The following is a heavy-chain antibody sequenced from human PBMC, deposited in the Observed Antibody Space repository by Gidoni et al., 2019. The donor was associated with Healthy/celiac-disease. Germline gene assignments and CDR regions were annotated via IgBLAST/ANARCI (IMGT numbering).Heavy chain of an antibody. D-gene: IGHD3-22*01. CDR3: ARDRSGYFDY. CDR2: ISSSSSYI. CDR1: GFTFSSYS. V-gene: IGHV3-21*01. Sequence: EVQLVESGGGLVKPGGSLRLYCAASGFTFSSYSMNWVRQAPGKGLEWVSSISSSSSYIYYADSVKGRFTISRDNAKNSLYLQMNSLRAEDTAVYYCARDRSGYFDYWGQGTLVTVSS. J-gene: IGHJ4*02.